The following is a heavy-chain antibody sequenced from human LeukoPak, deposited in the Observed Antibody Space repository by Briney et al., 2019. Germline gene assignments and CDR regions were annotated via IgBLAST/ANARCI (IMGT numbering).Heavy chain of an antibody. V-gene: IGHV1-18*01. CDR3: ARDGPRGYFQH. J-gene: IGHJ1*01. CDR2: INTYNGHT. D-gene: IGHD1-14*01. CDR1: GYTFTSYG. Sequence: SVKVSCNTSGYTFTSYGISWVRQAPGQGLEYMGWINTYNGHTNYAQKLQGRVTVTTDTSTSTAYLELRSLRSDDTAVYYCARDGPRGYFQHWGQGTLITVSS.